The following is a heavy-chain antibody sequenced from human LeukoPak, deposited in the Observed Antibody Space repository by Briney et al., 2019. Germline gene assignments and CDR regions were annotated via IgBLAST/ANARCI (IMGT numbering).Heavy chain of an antibody. CDR3: ARDPLRYCSSTSCYVVY. CDR1: GFTFSSYS. CDR2: ISSSSSYI. D-gene: IGHD2-2*01. V-gene: IGHV3-21*01. J-gene: IGHJ4*02. Sequence: GGSLRLSCAASGFTFSSYSMNWVRQAPGKGLEWVSSISSSSSYIYYADSVKGRFTISRDNAKNSLYLQMNSLRAEDTAVYYCARDPLRYCSSTSCYVVYWGQGTLVTVSS.